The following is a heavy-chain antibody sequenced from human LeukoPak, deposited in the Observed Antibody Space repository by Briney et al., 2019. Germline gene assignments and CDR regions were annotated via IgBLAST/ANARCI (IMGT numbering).Heavy chain of an antibody. CDR2: IYSGGST. CDR1: GFTVSSNY. J-gene: IGHJ4*02. D-gene: IGHD6-6*01. CDR3: ARYEYSSSRAFAY. V-gene: IGHV3-66*02. Sequence: GGSLRLSCAASGFTVSSNYMSWVRQAPGKGLEWVSVIYSGGSTYYADSVTGRFTISRDNSKNTLYLQMNSLRAEDPAVYYCARYEYSSSRAFAYWGQGTLVTVSS.